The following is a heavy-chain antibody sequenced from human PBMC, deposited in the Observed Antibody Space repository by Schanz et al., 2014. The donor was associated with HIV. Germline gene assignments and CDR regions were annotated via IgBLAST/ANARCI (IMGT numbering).Heavy chain of an antibody. V-gene: IGHV3-30*18. CDR1: GFTFSSYG. D-gene: IGHD3-16*01. Sequence: QVQLVESGGGVVQPGRSLRLSCAASGFTFSSYGMHWVRQAPGKGLEWVAAISYDGSDKYHADSVKGRFTISRDNSKNTLYLQMNSLRAEDTALYYCAKEMVSRYYGDAFNIWGQGTMVTVSS. J-gene: IGHJ3*02. CDR2: ISYDGSDK. CDR3: AKEMVSRYYGDAFNI.